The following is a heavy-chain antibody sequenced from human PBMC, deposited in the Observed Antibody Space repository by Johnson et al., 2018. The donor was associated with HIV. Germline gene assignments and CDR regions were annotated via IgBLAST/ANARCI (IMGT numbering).Heavy chain of an antibody. CDR3: AGYSSSWYDAFDI. CDR1: GFTFDDYA. CDR2: ISWNSGSI. D-gene: IGHD6-13*01. V-gene: IGHV3-9*01. Sequence: VQLVESGGGLIQPGKSLRLSCAASGFTFDDYAMHWVRQAPGKGLEWVSGISWNSGSIGYADSVKGRFTISRDNAKNSLYLQMNSLRAVDTALYYCAGYSSSWYDAFDIWCQGTMVTVSS. J-gene: IGHJ3*02.